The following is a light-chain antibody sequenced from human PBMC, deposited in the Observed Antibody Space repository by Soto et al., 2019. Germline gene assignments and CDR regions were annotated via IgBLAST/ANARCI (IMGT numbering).Light chain of an antibody. CDR3: HQHANWSIT. V-gene: IGKV3-11*01. J-gene: IGKJ5*01. CDR1: QSINIY. CDR2: DAS. Sequence: EIVLTQSPATLSLSPGERATLSCRASQSINIYLGWYQQKPGQAPRLLIYDASNRPTGIPARFSGSGSGTDITLSISSLAPKDFAVYYCHQHANWSITFGQGTRLEIK.